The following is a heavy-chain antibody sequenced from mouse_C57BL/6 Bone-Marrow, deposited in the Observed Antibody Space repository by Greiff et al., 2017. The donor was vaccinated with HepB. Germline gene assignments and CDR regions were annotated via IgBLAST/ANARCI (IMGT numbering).Heavy chain of an antibody. CDR2: ISSGGSYT. CDR1: GFTFSSYG. D-gene: IGHD1-1*01. V-gene: IGHV5-6*01. J-gene: IGHJ4*01. CDR3: ARHYYVSSCAMDY. Sequence: EVQRVESGGDLVKPGGSLKLSCAASGFTFSSYGMSWVRQTPDKRLEWVATISSGGSYTYYPDSVKGRFTISSDNAKNTLYLQMSSLKSEDTAMYYCARHYYVSSCAMDYWGQGTSVTVSS.